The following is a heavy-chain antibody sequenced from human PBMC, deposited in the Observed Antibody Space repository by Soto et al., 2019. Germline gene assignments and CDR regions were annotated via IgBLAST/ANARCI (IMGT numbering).Heavy chain of an antibody. CDR3: ARGLIAVAGRTTLTHFDY. CDR2: IYHSGST. CDR1: GGSISSRNW. J-gene: IGHJ4*02. V-gene: IGHV4-4*02. D-gene: IGHD6-19*01. Sequence: QVQLQESGPGLVKPSGTLSLTCAVSGGSISSRNWWSWVRQPPGKGLEWIGEIYHSGSTNYNPSLKSRVTISVDKSKHQFSLKLSSVTAADTAVYYWARGLIAVAGRTTLTHFDYWGQGTLVTVSS.